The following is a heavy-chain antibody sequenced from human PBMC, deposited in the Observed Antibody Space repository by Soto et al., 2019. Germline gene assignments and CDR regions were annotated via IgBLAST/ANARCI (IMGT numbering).Heavy chain of an antibody. CDR3: ASGWQLKDYYAMDV. Sequence: GGSLRLSCVGSGFTFSSYGLHWVRQAPGKGLEWVSSISSRSSYIYYADSVKGRFTISRDNAKRSLFLQMNTLRAEDTVMYYCASGWQLKDYYAMDVWGQGTTVTVSS. CDR1: GFTFSSYG. V-gene: IGHV3-21*01. CDR2: ISSRSSYI. D-gene: IGHD1-1*01. J-gene: IGHJ6*02.